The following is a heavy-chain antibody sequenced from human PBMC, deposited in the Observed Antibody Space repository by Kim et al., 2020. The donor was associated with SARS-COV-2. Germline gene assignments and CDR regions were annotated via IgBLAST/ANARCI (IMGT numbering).Heavy chain of an antibody. V-gene: IGHV5-51*01. CDR2: IYPGDSDT. D-gene: IGHD2-2*01. Sequence: GESLQISCKASGYSFTSYWIGWVRQMPGKGLEWMGIIYPGDSDTRYSPSFQGQVTISADKSISTAYLQWSSLKASDTAMFYCARQDCSSTTCYVGYFDYWGQGTLVTVSS. J-gene: IGHJ4*02. CDR3: ARQDCSSTTCYVGYFDY. CDR1: GYSFTSYW.